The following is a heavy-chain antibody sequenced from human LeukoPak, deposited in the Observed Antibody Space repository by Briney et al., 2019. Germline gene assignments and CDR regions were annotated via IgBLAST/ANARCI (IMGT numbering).Heavy chain of an antibody. J-gene: IGHJ3*01. CDR2: ISYDESNK. D-gene: IGHD3-22*01. CDR3: ARDFFGSSGSPEGFDF. V-gene: IGHV3-30*04. CDR1: GLTFSSFA. Sequence: PGRSLRLSCAASGLTFSSFAMHWVRQAPGKGLEWVGLISYDESNKYYGDSVKGRFTISRDNFKNTLYLQMNSLKIEDTAMYYCARDFFGSSGSPEGFDFWGQGTMVTVSS.